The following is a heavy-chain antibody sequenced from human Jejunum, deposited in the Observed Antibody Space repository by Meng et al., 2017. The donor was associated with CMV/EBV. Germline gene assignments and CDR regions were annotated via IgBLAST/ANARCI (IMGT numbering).Heavy chain of an antibody. CDR1: GASITSSGYY. CDR2: VYYTGRT. J-gene: IGHJ4*02. V-gene: IGHV4-39*07. CDR3: ARGAEDTTGFYHHYFDY. D-gene: IGHD2/OR15-2a*01. Sequence: QWHRQESCPELGNPSEALSPTCTVSGASITSSGYYWGWIRQPPGRGLEWIGSVYYTGRTYYSASVQSRLTISVDASNNQLSLKLTSLTAADTALYYCARGAEDTTGFYHHYFDYCGQGTLVTVSS.